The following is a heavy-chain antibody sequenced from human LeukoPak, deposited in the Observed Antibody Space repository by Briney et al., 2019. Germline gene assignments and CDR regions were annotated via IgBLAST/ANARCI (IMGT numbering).Heavy chain of an antibody. CDR3: AKDWRAAGTRAFDI. D-gene: IGHD6-13*01. CDR1: GFTFSSYS. CDR2: ISSSSSYI. J-gene: IGHJ3*02. Sequence: GGSLRLSCAASGFTFSSYSMNWVRQAPGKGLEWVSSISSSSSYIYYADSVKGRFTISRDNSKNTLYLQMNSLRAEDTAVYYCAKDWRAAGTRAFDIWGQGTMVTVSS. V-gene: IGHV3-21*04.